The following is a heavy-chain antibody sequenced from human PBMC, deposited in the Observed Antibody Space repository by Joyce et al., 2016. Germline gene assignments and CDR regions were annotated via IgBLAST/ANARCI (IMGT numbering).Heavy chain of an antibody. V-gene: IGHV3-13*05. D-gene: IGHD3-16*01. Sequence: EVQLVEAGGALVQPGGSLRLSCAASGFTFRAYEIHWVRQTTGKGLEWVSAIGTAGDPYYAGSVKGRFTISRENAKSSLFLQMNSLRAEDTAVYYCARERGGGMSAFDIWGQGTMVTVSS. J-gene: IGHJ3*02. CDR3: ARERGGGMSAFDI. CDR2: IGTAGDP. CDR1: GFTFRAYE.